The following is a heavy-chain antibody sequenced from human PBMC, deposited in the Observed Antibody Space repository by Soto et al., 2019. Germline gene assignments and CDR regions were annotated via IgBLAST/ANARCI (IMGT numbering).Heavy chain of an antibody. CDR2: IYYSGST. J-gene: IGHJ5*02. CDR3: ARERDSNHNWFDP. Sequence: SESLSLTCTVSGGSISSVDYYWSWIRQPPGKGLEWIGYIYYSGSTYYNPSLKSRVTISVDTSKNQFSLKLSSVTAADTAVYYCARERDSNHNWFDPWGQGTLVTVSS. D-gene: IGHD4-4*01. V-gene: IGHV4-30-4*01. CDR1: GGSISSVDYY.